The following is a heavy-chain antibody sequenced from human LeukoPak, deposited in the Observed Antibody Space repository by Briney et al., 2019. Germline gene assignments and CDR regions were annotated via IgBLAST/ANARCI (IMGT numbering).Heavy chain of an antibody. Sequence: GGSLRPSCAASGFTVSSNYMSWVRQAPGKGLEWVSVIYSGGSTYYADSVKGRFTISRDNAKNSLYLQMNSLRAEDTAVYYCAELGITMIGGVWGKGTTVTISS. CDR3: AELGITMIGGV. D-gene: IGHD3-10*02. V-gene: IGHV3-66*01. J-gene: IGHJ6*04. CDR2: IYSGGST. CDR1: GFTVSSNY.